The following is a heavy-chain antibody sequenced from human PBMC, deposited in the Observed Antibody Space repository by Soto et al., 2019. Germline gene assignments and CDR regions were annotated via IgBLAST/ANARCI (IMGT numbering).Heavy chain of an antibody. CDR2: LYYSGST. Sequence: SETLSLTCTVSGGSVSSRNYYWSWIRQPPGKGLEWIGYLYYSGSTNYNPSLKSRVTTSADASKDQFSLKLSSVTAADTAVYYCARGWLPSPNLRFDPWGQGILVTVSS. CDR1: GGSVSSRNYY. D-gene: IGHD3-22*01. V-gene: IGHV4-61*01. J-gene: IGHJ5*02. CDR3: ARGWLPSPNLRFDP.